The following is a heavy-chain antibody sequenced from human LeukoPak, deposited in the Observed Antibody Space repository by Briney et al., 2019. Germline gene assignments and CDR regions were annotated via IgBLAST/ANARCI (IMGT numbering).Heavy chain of an antibody. J-gene: IGHJ5*02. V-gene: IGHV4-34*01. CDR2: INHSGST. Sequence: SETLSLTCAVYGGSFSGYSWSWIRQPPGKGLEWIGEINHSGSTNYNPSLKSRVTISVDTSKNQFSLKLSSVTAADTAVYYRARERRYSSSNWFAPWGQGTLVTVSS. D-gene: IGHD6-6*01. CDR1: GGSFSGYS. CDR3: ARERRYSSSNWFAP.